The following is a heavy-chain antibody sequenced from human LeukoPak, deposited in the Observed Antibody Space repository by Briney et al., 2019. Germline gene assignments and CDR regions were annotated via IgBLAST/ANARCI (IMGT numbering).Heavy chain of an antibody. CDR2: INHSGST. CDR1: GGSFSGYY. Sequence: SETLSLTCAVYGGSFSGYYWSWIRQPPGKGLEWIGEINHSGSTNYNPSLKSRVTISVDTSKNQFSPKLSSVTAADTAVYYCARGLGYYYYYYMDVWGKGTTVTVSS. J-gene: IGHJ6*03. CDR3: ARGLGYYYYYYMDV. V-gene: IGHV4-34*01.